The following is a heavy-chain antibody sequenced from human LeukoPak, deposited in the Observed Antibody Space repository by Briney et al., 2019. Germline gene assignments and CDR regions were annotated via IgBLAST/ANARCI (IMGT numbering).Heavy chain of an antibody. V-gene: IGHV4-61*01. Sequence: PSETLSLTCTVSGDSISSGTYYWGWIRQPPGKGLEWIGYIYYSGRTTYNPSLKSRVTISIDTSKSQFSLTLTSVTAADTAVYYCARVAYGSSWFDPWGQGTLVIVSS. CDR1: GDSISSGTYY. CDR3: ARVAYGSSWFDP. D-gene: IGHD2-2*01. CDR2: IYYSGRT. J-gene: IGHJ5*02.